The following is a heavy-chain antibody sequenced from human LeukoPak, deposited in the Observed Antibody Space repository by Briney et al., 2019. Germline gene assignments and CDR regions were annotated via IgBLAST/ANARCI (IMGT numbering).Heavy chain of an antibody. D-gene: IGHD3-10*01. CDR1: GGSISSDY. CDR2: GYYSGNT. CDR3: ARDAPPEGNYYYGMDV. V-gene: IGHV4-59*01. J-gene: IGHJ6*02. Sequence: SETLSLTCTVSGGSISSDYWSWIRQPPGKGLEWIGYGYYSGNTNYNPSLKSRVIISVDTSKNQFSLRLSSVTAADTAVYYCARDAPPEGNYYYGMDVWGQGTTVTVSS.